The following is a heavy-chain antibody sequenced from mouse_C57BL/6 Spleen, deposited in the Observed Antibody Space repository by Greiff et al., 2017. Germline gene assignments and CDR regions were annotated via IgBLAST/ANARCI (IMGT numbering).Heavy chain of an antibody. J-gene: IGHJ3*01. CDR2: INPGSGGT. V-gene: IGHV1-54*01. CDR3: AREEDYYGSSYSWFAY. Sequence: QVQLKQSGAELVRPGTSVKVSCKASGYAFTNYLIAWVKQRPGQGLEWIGVINPGSGGTNYNEKFKGKATLTADKSSSTADMQLSSLTSEDSAVYFCAREEDYYGSSYSWFAYWGQGTLVTVSA. D-gene: IGHD1-1*01. CDR1: GYAFTNYL.